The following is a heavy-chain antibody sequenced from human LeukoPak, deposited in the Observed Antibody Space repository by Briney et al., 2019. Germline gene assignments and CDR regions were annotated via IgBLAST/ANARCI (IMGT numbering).Heavy chain of an antibody. Sequence: PGGSLRLSCAASGFTFDDYAMHWVRQAPGKGLEWVSGISWNSGSIGYADSVKGRCTISRDNAKNSLYLQMNSLRADDTALYYCAKDPSPGILDAFDLWGKGQMVTVSS. CDR1: GFTFDDYA. D-gene: IGHD5-18*01. CDR3: AKDPSPGILDAFDL. V-gene: IGHV3-9*01. J-gene: IGHJ3*01. CDR2: ISWNSGSI.